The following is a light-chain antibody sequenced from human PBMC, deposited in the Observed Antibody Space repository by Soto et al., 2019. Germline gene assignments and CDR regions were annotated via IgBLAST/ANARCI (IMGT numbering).Light chain of an antibody. CDR1: QGIRSD. V-gene: IGKV1-6*01. Sequence: AIQMTQSPSSLSASVGDRVTITCRASQGIRSDLGWYQQRPGEAPKLLIYGKSSLQRGVPSRFSGSGSGTDFTRTISSLQPEDFATYYCLHDYDYPRTFGQGTKVEI. CDR2: GKS. CDR3: LHDYDYPRT. J-gene: IGKJ1*01.